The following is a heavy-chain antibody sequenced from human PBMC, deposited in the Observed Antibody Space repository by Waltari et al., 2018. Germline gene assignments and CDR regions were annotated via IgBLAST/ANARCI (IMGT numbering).Heavy chain of an antibody. Sequence: EVQLVESGGVVVQPGGSLRLSCAASGFTFDDYTMHWVRQAPGKGLEWGSLISWDGGSTYYADSVKGRFTISRDISKNSLYLQMNSLRTEDTALYYCAKDVSSHRGTDHFDYWGQGTLVTVSS. J-gene: IGHJ4*02. D-gene: IGHD2-15*01. CDR3: AKDVSSHRGTDHFDY. CDR1: GFTFDDYT. CDR2: ISWDGGST. V-gene: IGHV3-43*01.